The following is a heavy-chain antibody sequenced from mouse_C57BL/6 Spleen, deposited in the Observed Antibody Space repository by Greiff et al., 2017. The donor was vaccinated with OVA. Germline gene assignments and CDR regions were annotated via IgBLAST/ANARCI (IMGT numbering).Heavy chain of an antibody. Sequence: EVKVEESEGGLVQPGSSMKLSCTASGFTFSDYYMAWVRQVPEKGLEWVANINYDGSSTYYLDSLKSRFIISRDNAKNILYLQMSSLKSEDTATYYCARGDYGSRYFDVWGTGTTVTVSS. V-gene: IGHV5-16*01. CDR2: INYDGSST. D-gene: IGHD1-1*01. CDR3: ARGDYGSRYFDV. J-gene: IGHJ1*03. CDR1: GFTFSDYY.